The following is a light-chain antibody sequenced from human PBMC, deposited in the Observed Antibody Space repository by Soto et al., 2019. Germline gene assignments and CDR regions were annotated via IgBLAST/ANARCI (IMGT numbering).Light chain of an antibody. V-gene: IGKV3-11*01. CDR1: QSVSSY. J-gene: IGKJ4*01. Sequence: EIVLTQSPATLSLSPGERVTLSCRASQSVSSYFAWYQQKPGLAPSLLIYDASTRAAGIPARFSGSGSGTDFTLTISSLEPDDFAVYYCQQRIDLRLTVGGGTKVEIK. CDR3: QQRIDLRLT. CDR2: DAS.